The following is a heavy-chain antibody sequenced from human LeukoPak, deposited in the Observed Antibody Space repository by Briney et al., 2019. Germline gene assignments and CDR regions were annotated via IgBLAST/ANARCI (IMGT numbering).Heavy chain of an antibody. Sequence: ASVKVSCKASGYTFTSYGISWVRQAPGQGLEWMGWINTYNGNTNYAQKLQDRVTMTTDTSTSTANMELRSLRSDDMAVYYCARLALDLAYYYYMDVWGKGTTVTVSS. V-gene: IGHV1-18*03. D-gene: IGHD3/OR15-3a*01. CDR1: GYTFTSYG. CDR3: ARLALDLAYYYYMDV. J-gene: IGHJ6*03. CDR2: INTYNGNT.